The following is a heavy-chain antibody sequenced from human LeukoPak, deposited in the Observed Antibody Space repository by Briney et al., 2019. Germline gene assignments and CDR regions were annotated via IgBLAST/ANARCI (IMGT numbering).Heavy chain of an antibody. CDR2: ISSSGTYT. CDR1: GFTFSNYN. J-gene: IGHJ4*02. V-gene: IGHV3-21*06. CDR3: ARGALVAALDN. D-gene: IGHD6-6*01. Sequence: GGSLRLSCAASGFTFSNYNMNWVRQAPGKGLEWVSSISSSGTYTHYADSVKGRFTISRDNGKNSLYLQMNSLRVEDTAVYYCARGALVAALDNWGQGTLVTVSS.